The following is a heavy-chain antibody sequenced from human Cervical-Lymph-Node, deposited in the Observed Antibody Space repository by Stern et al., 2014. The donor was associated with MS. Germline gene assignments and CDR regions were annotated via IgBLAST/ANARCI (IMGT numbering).Heavy chain of an antibody. J-gene: IGHJ4*02. CDR3: ARQGCATTSCHTIDS. V-gene: IGHV5-51*01. CDR2: ISPVASET. CDR1: GYSFTNSW. Sequence: EVQLVESGAEVKKPGQSLKISCKGSGYSFTNSWIGWVRQMPGKGLEFMGIISPVASETRYSPSFQGQVTISGDKSINTAYVQWTSLEASDTAMYYCARQGCATTSCHTIDSWGQGTLITVSS. D-gene: IGHD2-2*02.